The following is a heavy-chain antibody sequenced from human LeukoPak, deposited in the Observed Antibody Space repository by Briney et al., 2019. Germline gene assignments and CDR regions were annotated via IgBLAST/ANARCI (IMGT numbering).Heavy chain of an antibody. D-gene: IGHD5-12*01. CDR1: GFTFSSYE. J-gene: IGHJ4*02. V-gene: IGHV3-48*03. CDR3: AKADATRNYFDY. CDR2: ISSSGSTI. Sequence: GGSLRLSCAASGFTFSSYEMNWVRQAPGKGLEWVSYISSSGSTIYYADSVKGRFTISRDNSKNTLYLQMNSLRAEDTAVYYCAKADATRNYFDYWGQGTLVTVSS.